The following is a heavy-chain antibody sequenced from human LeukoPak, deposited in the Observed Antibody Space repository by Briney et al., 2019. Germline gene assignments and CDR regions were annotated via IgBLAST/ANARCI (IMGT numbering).Heavy chain of an antibody. CDR2: ISYDGSNK. V-gene: IGHV3-30*18. CDR1: GFTFSSYG. CDR3: AKKGRFDY. Sequence: GGSLRLSSAASGFTFSSYGMHWVRQAPGKGLEWVAIISYDGSNKYYADSVKGRFTISRDNSKNTLYLQMNSLRAEDTAVYYCAKKGRFDYWGQRTLDTVSS. J-gene: IGHJ4*02.